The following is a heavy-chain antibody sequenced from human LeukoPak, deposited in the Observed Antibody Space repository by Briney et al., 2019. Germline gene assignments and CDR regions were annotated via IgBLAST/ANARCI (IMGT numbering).Heavy chain of an antibody. D-gene: IGHD6-25*01. CDR1: GFSLSTSGMC. CDR3: ARLHYSSAWGPSNFDY. J-gene: IGHJ4*02. V-gene: IGHV2-70*13. Sequence: SGPTLVNPPQTLTLTCTFSGFSLSTSGMCINWIRQPPGKALEWLALIDGDDDTNYSTSLKTRLTISKDTSKNQVVLTMTNLDPVDTGTYYCARLHYSSAWGPSNFDYWGQGILVTVSS. CDR2: IDGDDDT.